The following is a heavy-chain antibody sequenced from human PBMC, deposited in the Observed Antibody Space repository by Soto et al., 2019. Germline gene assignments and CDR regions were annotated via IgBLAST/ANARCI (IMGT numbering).Heavy chain of an antibody. D-gene: IGHD3-3*01. V-gene: IGHV3-30*18. J-gene: IGHJ4*02. CDR1: GFTFSSHG. CDR3: PKDQTVLRFVEWLTALDY. Sequence: GGSLRLSCAASGFTFSSHGMHWVRQAPGKGLEWVAVISSDERNKYYGDSVKGRVTISRNNSKNTMYLHMTSLRIEDTAVYYCPKDQTVLRFVEWLTALDYWGQG. CDR2: ISSDERNK.